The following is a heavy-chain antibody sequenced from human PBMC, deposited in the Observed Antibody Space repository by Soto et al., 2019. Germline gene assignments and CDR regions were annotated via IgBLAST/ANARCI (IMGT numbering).Heavy chain of an antibody. CDR2: ISNDGSVE. J-gene: IGHJ6*02. CDR3: AKAGASGSFAYYGMDV. D-gene: IGHD3-10*01. CDR1: GFNFDGFG. V-gene: IGHV3-30*18. Sequence: QVHLVESGGGVVQPGRSLRLSCTTYGFNFDGFGMHWVRQAPGKGLEWLSVISNDGSVEYYADSVKGRFTVSRDNSKSSLFLQMNSLRGEDTAVYWCAKAGASGSFAYYGMDVWGQGTTVTVSS.